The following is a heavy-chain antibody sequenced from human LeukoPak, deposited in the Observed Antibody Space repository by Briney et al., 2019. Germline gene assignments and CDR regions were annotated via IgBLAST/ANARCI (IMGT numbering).Heavy chain of an antibody. Sequence: GGALRDSCVASGFTFISYAMSWVRQAPGKGGEWVSAISGTGGRTYYAGSVKGRLTISRDNSKNTLDLQMNSLTAEEAAVYYCSKDRPHIVVVTAIPGGIDYWGQGTLGTVSS. V-gene: IGHV3-23*01. CDR3: SKDRPHIVVVTAIPGGIDY. CDR2: ISGTGGRT. J-gene: IGHJ4*02. D-gene: IGHD2-21*02. CDR1: GFTFISYA.